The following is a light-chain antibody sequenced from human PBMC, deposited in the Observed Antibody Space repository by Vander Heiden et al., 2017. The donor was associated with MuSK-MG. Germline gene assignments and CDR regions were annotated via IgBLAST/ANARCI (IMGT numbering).Light chain of an antibody. CDR3: RSYTNSLWA. J-gene: IGLJ3*02. Sequence: QSALTQPASVSGSPGQSITISCTGSNSDVGNYNYVSWYQQHPGKAPKLMIDDVSGRPSGVSNRFSGSKSGITSSLTISGLQAEDDDDYYCRSYTNSLWAFGGGTKLTVL. CDR1: NSDVGNYNY. CDR2: DVS. V-gene: IGLV2-14*03.